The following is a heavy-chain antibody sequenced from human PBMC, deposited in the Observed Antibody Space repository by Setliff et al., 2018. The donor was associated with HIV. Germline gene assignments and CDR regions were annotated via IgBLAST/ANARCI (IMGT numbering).Heavy chain of an antibody. J-gene: IGHJ4*02. CDR3: ARERDSNGYQFDY. CDR1: GGTFSSYA. D-gene: IGHD3-22*01. CDR2: IIPILNTG. V-gene: IGHV1-69*13. Sequence: SVKVSCKASGGTFSSYAISWVRQAPGQGLEWMGGIIPILNTGSYAPKFQGRVTITADESTTTAYMELSSLRSEDTAVYYCARERDSNGYQFDYWGQGTLVTVSS.